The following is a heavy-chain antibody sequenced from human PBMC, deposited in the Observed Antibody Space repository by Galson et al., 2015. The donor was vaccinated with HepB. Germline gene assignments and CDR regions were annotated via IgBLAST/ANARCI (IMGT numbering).Heavy chain of an antibody. D-gene: IGHD1-26*01. CDR3: ARGDGATTTPILDF. CDR2: IWFDGRSK. Sequence: SLRLSCAASGFTFSSSGMHWVRQAPGKGLEWVAVIWFDGRSKYYADSVKGRFTISGDNSKNTLYLQMSSLRAEDTAVYFCARGDGATTTPILDFWGQGTLVTVSS. V-gene: IGHV3-33*01. CDR1: GFTFSSSG. J-gene: IGHJ4*02.